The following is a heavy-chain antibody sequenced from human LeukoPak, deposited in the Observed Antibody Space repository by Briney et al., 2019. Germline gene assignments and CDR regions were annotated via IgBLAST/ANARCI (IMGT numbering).Heavy chain of an antibody. J-gene: IGHJ4*02. CDR3: ARDETPITYYDGSGSYYNNYFDY. Sequence: ASVKVSCKASGYTFTSSYMNWVRQAPGHRLEWMGIINPIVGSTSYAQKFQGRVTMTRDTSTSTVYMELSSLRSEDTAVYYCARDETPITYYDGSGSYYNNYFDYRGQGTLVTLSS. CDR2: INPIVGST. V-gene: IGHV1-46*01. CDR1: GYTFTSSY. D-gene: IGHD3-10*01.